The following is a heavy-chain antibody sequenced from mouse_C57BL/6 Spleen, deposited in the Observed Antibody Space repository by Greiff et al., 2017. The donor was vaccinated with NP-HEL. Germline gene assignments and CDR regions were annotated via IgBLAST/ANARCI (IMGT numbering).Heavy chain of an antibody. J-gene: IGHJ2*01. D-gene: IGHD4-1*01. V-gene: IGHV5-17*01. Sequence: VQLQQSGGGLVKPGGSLKLSCAASGFTFSDYGMHWVRQAPEKGLEWVAYISSGSSTIYYADTVKGRFTISRDNAKNTLFLQMTSLRSEDTAMYYCARDPNWESYYFDYWGQGTTLTVSS. CDR1: GFTFSDYG. CDR2: ISSGSSTI. CDR3: ARDPNWESYYFDY.